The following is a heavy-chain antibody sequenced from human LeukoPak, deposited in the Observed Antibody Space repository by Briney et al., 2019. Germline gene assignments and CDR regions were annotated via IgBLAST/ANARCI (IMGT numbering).Heavy chain of an antibody. J-gene: IGHJ3*02. V-gene: IGHV3-73*01. D-gene: IGHD2-15*01. CDR1: GFTFSGST. CDR2: IRSKANNYAT. CDR3: ARDSPGGGGTEGPDAFDI. Sequence: QPGGSLKLSCAASGFTFSGSTMHWVRQASGKGLEWVGRIRSKANNYATAYATSVKGRFTLSRDDSKNTAYLQMNSLKTEDTAVYYCARDSPGGGGTEGPDAFDIWGQGTMVTVSS.